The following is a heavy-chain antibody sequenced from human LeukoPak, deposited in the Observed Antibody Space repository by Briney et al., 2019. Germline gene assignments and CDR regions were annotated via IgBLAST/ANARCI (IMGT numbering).Heavy chain of an antibody. Sequence: PSETLSLTCTVSGGYISSYYWSWIRQPPGKGLEWIGYIYYSGSTNYNPSLKSRVIISVDTSKNQFSLKLSSVAAADTAVYYCARYYDFWSGKNYMDVWGKGTPVTVSS. CDR1: GGYISSYY. CDR2: IYYSGST. D-gene: IGHD3-3*01. V-gene: IGHV4-59*01. CDR3: ARYYDFWSGKNYMDV. J-gene: IGHJ6*03.